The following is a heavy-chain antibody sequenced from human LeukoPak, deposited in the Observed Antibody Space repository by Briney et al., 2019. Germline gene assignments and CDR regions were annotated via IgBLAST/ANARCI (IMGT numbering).Heavy chain of an antibody. Sequence: ASVKVSCKASGYTFTSYYMRWVRQAPGQGLEWMGIINPSGGSTSYAQKFQGRVTMTRDTSTSTVYMELSSLRSEDTAVYYCARGGSHIVVVTAPDYWGQGTLVTVS. CDR1: GYTFTSYY. D-gene: IGHD2-21*02. CDR2: INPSGGST. V-gene: IGHV1-46*01. CDR3: ARGGSHIVVVTAPDY. J-gene: IGHJ4*02.